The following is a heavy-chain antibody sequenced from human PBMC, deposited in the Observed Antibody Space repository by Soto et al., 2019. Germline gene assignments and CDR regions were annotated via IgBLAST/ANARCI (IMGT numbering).Heavy chain of an antibody. J-gene: IGHJ4*02. CDR2: IYYSGRT. CDR1: GDSISSSTSY. V-gene: IGHV4-39*01. CDR3: ARHLAVATDRSIDY. D-gene: IGHD6-19*01. Sequence: PSDTLSLTCTVSGDSISSSTSYWSWIRQPPGKGLEWIGNIYYSGRTYYNPSLKSRVTISVDTSKNQFSPKLSSVTAADTAVYFCARHLAVATDRSIDYWGQGTPVT.